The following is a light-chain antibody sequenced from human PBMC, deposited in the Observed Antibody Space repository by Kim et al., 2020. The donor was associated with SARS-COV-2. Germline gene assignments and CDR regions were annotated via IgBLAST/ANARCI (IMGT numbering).Light chain of an antibody. CDR2: GSS. Sequence: EIIMTQSPATLSVSPGERVTLSCRASQSVSSNLAWYQQKPGQAPRLLIYGSSTRATGIPARFSGSGSETEFTLIISSLQSEDLAVYYCQQYNNWPPWTFGQGTKVDIK. CDR1: QSVSSN. V-gene: IGKV3-15*01. J-gene: IGKJ1*01. CDR3: QQYNNWPPWT.